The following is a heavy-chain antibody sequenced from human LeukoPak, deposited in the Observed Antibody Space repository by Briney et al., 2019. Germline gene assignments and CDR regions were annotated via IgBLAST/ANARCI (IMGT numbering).Heavy chain of an antibody. CDR3: ARWGASAFDI. Sequence: YPSETLSLTCTVSGGSISSYYWSWIRQPPGKGLEWIGEINHSGSTNYNPSLKSRVSISVDTSKNQFSLKLSSVTAADTAVYYCARWGASAFDIWGQGTMVTVSS. CDR2: INHSGST. V-gene: IGHV4-34*01. CDR1: GGSISSYY. D-gene: IGHD3-16*01. J-gene: IGHJ3*02.